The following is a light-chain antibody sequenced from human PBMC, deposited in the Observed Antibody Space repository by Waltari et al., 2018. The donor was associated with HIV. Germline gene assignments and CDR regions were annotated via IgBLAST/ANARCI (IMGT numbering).Light chain of an antibody. CDR2: EVT. J-gene: IGLJ2*01. CDR1: SSDVGGYNY. V-gene: IGLV2-8*01. CDR3: SSYAGSNKLV. Sequence: QSALTQPPSASGSPGQSVTISCTGTSSDVGGYNYVSWYQQHPGNAPKLIIYEVTERPAGVPDRFSASKSGNTASLTVAGLQAEDEADYYCSSYAGSNKLVFGGGTKLTVV.